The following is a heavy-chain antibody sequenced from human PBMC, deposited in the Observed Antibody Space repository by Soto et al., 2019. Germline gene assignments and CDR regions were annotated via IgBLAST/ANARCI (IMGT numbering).Heavy chain of an antibody. Sequence: QITLKESGPTLVKPTQTLTLTCTFSGFSLSTSGVGVGWIRQPPGKALEWLALIYWYDDKRYSPSLKSRLTIPKETTKHQVIHTMTNMDPVDAARDYCAHRSERMDRSSWPGFGYWGQGTLVTVSS. J-gene: IGHJ4*02. V-gene: IGHV2-5*01. CDR3: AHRSERMDRSSWPGFGY. CDR1: GFSLSTSGVG. D-gene: IGHD6-13*01. CDR2: IYWYDDK.